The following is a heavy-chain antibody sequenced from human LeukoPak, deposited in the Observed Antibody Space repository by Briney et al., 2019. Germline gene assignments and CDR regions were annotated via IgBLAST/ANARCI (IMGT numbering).Heavy chain of an antibody. CDR3: ARGALTSGWKTGINY. V-gene: IGHV3-30*04. D-gene: IGHD6-19*01. J-gene: IGHJ4*02. CDR2: VSYDGGNT. Sequence: GGSLRLSCATSGFTFNKYALHWVRQAPGKGLEWLTAVSYDGGNTYYADSVRGRFTTSRDNSKNTLYVQMNSLRTEDTAMYYCARGALTSGWKTGINYWGQGTPVTVSS. CDR1: GFTFNKYA.